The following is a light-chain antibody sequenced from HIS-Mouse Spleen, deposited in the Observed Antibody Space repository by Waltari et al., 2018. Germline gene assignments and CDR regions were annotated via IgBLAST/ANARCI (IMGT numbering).Light chain of an antibody. CDR3: QSYDSSNVV. CDR1: SGSIARNH. J-gene: IGLJ2*01. CDR2: EEN. V-gene: IGLV6-57*04. Sequence: NFMLTQPHSVSESPGKTVTISCTRRSGSIARNHFQSYPQRPGSAPTTVIYEENQRPSGVPDRFSCSIDSSSNSASLTISGLKTEDEADYYCQSYDSSNVVFGGGTKLTVL.